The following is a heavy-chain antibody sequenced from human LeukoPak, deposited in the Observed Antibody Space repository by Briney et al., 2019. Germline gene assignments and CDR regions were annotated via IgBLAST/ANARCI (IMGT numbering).Heavy chain of an antibody. Sequence: GGSLRLYCAASGFTFTCCWMSWVRHTPGKGLEWVASLKQNGGEKFYADSVKGRFTISRDNAKNSLYLQLNSLRAEDTAVYYCARVPGVTRYFDSWGQGILVTVSS. CDR1: GFTFTCCW. CDR3: ARVPGVTRYFDS. V-gene: IGHV3-7*01. CDR2: LKQNGGEK. J-gene: IGHJ4*02. D-gene: IGHD4-23*01.